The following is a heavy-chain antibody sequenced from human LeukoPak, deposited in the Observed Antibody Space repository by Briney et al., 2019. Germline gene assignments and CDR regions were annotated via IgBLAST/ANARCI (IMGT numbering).Heavy chain of an antibody. Sequence: SETLSVTCTVSGGSISSYYWSWIRQPPGKGLEWIGYIYYTGSTKYNPSLKSRLTISVDTSKNQFSLKLSSVTAADTAVYYCARRSGWHYVDYWGQGTLVTVSS. J-gene: IGHJ4*02. CDR2: IYYTGST. V-gene: IGHV4-59*08. CDR3: ARRSGWHYVDY. CDR1: GGSISSYY. D-gene: IGHD6-19*01.